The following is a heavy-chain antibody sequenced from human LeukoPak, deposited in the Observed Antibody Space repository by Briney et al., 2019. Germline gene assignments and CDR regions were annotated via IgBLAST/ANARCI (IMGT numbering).Heavy chain of an antibody. CDR3: ARPNHAISIAADRTLDY. CDR2: INPNSGGT. CDR1: GYTFTSYD. V-gene: IGHV1-2*02. J-gene: IGHJ4*02. D-gene: IGHD6-13*01. Sequence: ASVKVSCKASGYTFTSYDINWVRQATGQGLEWMGWINPNSGGTNYAQKFQGRVTMTRDTSISTAYMELSRLRSDDTAVYYCARPNHAISIAADRTLDYWGQGTLVTVSS.